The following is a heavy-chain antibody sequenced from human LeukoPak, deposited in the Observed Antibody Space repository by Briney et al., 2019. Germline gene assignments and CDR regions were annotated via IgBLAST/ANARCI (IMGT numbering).Heavy chain of an antibody. J-gene: IGHJ6*03. V-gene: IGHV3-15*01. CDR3: TTDGGATPFYYYYYYYMDV. Sequence: GGSLRLSCAASGFTFINAWMSWVRQAPGKGLEWVGRIKSKTDGGTTDYAAPVKGRFTISRDDSKNTLYLQMNSLKTEDTAVYYCTTDGGATPFYYYYYYYMDVWGKGTTVTVSS. D-gene: IGHD1-26*01. CDR1: GFTFINAW. CDR2: IKSKTDGGTT.